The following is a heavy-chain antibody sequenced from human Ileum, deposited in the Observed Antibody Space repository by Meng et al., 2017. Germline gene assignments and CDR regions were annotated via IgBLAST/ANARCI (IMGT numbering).Heavy chain of an antibody. CDR3: AKDLLYYDS. CDR2: ISGSGADT. J-gene: IGHJ4*02. V-gene: IGHV3-23*01. Sequence: GGSLRLSCAASGITFSNYAMTWVRQAPGKGLEWVSGISGSGADTYYADSVKGRFTISRDNSKNTLYLQMNSLRAEDTAVYYCAKDLLYYDSWGQGTLVTDSS. CDR1: GITFSNYA.